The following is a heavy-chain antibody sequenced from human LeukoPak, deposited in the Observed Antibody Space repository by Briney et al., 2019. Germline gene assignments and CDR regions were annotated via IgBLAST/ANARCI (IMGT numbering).Heavy chain of an antibody. Sequence: GASVKVSCKASGYTFTSYYVHWVRQAPGQGLEWMGIINPSGGSTSYAQKFQGRVTMTRDMSTSTVYMELSSLRSEDTAMYYCARGRTSQIDYWGQGTLVTVSS. CDR1: GYTFTSYY. J-gene: IGHJ4*02. D-gene: IGHD2-8*01. CDR3: ARGRTSQIDY. V-gene: IGHV1-46*01. CDR2: INPSGGST.